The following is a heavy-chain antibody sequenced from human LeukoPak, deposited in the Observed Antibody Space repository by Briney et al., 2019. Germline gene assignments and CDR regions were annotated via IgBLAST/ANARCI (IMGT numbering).Heavy chain of an antibody. CDR3: AADLWFGELQEFDY. D-gene: IGHD3-10*01. J-gene: IGHJ4*02. Sequence: PSETLSLTCTVSGYSISSGYYWGWIRQPPGKGLEWIGSIYHSGSTYYNPSLKSRVTISVDTSKNQFSLKLSSVTAADTAVYYCAADLWFGELQEFDYWGQGTLVTVSS. V-gene: IGHV4-38-2*02. CDR2: IYHSGST. CDR1: GYSISSGYY.